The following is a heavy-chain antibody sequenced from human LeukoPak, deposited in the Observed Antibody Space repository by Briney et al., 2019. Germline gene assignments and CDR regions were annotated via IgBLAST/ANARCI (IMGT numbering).Heavy chain of an antibody. J-gene: IGHJ4*02. CDR1: GYSFTSYW. D-gene: IGHD2-21*02. CDR2: IYPGDSDA. CDR3: ARRAYCGGDCYSDY. V-gene: IGHV5-51*01. Sequence: GESLKISCKGSGYSFTSYWIGWVRQMPGKGLKWMGIIYPGDSDARYSPSFQGQVTISADKSISTAFPQWSSLKASDTAMYYCARRAYCGGDCYSDYWGQGTLVTVSS.